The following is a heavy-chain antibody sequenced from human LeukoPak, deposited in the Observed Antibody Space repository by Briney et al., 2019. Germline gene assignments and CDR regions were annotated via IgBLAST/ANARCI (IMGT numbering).Heavy chain of an antibody. V-gene: IGHV1-3*01. CDR3: ARERYGGNSFDY. J-gene: IGHJ4*02. D-gene: IGHD4-23*01. Sequence: GASVKVSCKASGYTFTSYAMHWVRQAPGQSLECMGWINAGIGNTGYSQKFQGRVTITRDTSARTAYMELSSLTSEDTAVYYCARERYGGNSFDYWGQGTLVTVSS. CDR2: INAGIGNT. CDR1: GYTFTSYA.